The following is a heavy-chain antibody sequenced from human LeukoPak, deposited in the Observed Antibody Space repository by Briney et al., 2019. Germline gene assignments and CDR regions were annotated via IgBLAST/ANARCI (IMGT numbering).Heavy chain of an antibody. CDR1: GGSISSSSYY. CDR2: IYYSGST. CDR3: AKTSGYSNFDY. D-gene: IGHD3-22*01. Sequence: PSETLSLTCTVSGGSISSSSYYWGWIRQPPGKELEWIGSIYYSGSTYYNPSLKSRVTISVDTSKNQFSLKLSSVTAADAAVYYCAKTSGYSNFDYWGQGTLVTVSS. V-gene: IGHV4-39*01. J-gene: IGHJ4*02.